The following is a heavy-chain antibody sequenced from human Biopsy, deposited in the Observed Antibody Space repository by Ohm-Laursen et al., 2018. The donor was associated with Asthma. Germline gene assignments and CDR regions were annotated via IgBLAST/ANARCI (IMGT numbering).Heavy chain of an antibody. CDR2: ISNDASTQ. Sequence: SLRLSCAASGFSFSNFAIHWVRQAPGKGLEWVGVISNDASTQAYEDSVNGRFTMARDNSKNTQDLQMNILREEDTAVYYCVRDGTDDAFDIWGQGTVVSVSS. V-gene: IGHV3-30*01. J-gene: IGHJ3*02. CDR1: GFSFSNFA. CDR3: VRDGTDDAFDI. D-gene: IGHD1-1*01.